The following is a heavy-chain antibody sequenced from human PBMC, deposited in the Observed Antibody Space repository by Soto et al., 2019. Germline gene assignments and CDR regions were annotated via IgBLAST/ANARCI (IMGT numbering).Heavy chain of an antibody. CDR3: ARGGDYYDSSGHDAFDI. V-gene: IGHV4-59*01. J-gene: IGHJ3*02. CDR2: IYYSGST. CDR1: GGSISSYY. Sequence: SETLSLTCTVSGGSISSYYWGWIRQPPGKGLEWIGYIYYSGSTNYNPSLKSRVTISVDTSKNQFSLKLSSVTAADTAVYYCARGGDYYDSSGHDAFDIWGQGTMVTVSS. D-gene: IGHD3-22*01.